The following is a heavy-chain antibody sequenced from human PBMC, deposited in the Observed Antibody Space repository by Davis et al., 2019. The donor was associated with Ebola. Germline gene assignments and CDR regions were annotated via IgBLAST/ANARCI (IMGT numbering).Heavy chain of an antibody. D-gene: IGHD3-22*01. CDR2: IYSGGST. Sequence: GGSLRLSCAASGFTVSSNYMNWVRQAPGKGLEWVSGIYSGGSTYYADSVKGRFTISRDNSKNTLYLQMNSLRAEDTAVYYCASQSAPITMIVVVGAFDIWGQGTMVTVSS. CDR1: GFTVSSNY. V-gene: IGHV3-53*01. CDR3: ASQSAPITMIVVVGAFDI. J-gene: IGHJ3*02.